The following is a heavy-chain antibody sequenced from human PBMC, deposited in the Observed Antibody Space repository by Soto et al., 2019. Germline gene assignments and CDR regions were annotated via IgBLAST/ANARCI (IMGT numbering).Heavy chain of an antibody. CDR1: GFTFSSYA. CDR2: FSSISITI. J-gene: IGHJ4*02. V-gene: IGHV3-48*01. CDR3: ARNPRYCSSTSCRPSELDY. D-gene: IGHD2-2*01. Sequence: PGGSLRLSCAASGFTFSSYAMNWVRQAPGKGLEWVSFFSSISITIYYAASVKGRFTISRDNAKNSLFLQMNSLRAEDTAVFYCARNPRYCSSTSCRPSELDYWGQGTLVTVSS.